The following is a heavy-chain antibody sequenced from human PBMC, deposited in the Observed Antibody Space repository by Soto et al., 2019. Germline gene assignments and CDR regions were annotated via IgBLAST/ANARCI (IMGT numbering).Heavy chain of an antibody. J-gene: IGHJ3*02. CDR3: ARDLKDYGGNSNGFDI. CDR2: IIPILGIA. Sequence: SVKVSCKASGGTFSSYTISWVRQAPGQGLEWMGRIIPILGIANYAQKFQGRVTITADKSTSTAYMELSSLRSEDTAVYYCARDLKDYGGNSNGFDIWGQGTMVTVSS. V-gene: IGHV1-69*04. CDR1: GGTFSSYT. D-gene: IGHD4-17*01.